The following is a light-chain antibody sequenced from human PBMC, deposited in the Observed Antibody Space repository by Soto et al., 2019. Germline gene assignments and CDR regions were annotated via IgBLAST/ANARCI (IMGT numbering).Light chain of an antibody. J-gene: IGLJ1*01. CDR2: EVS. V-gene: IGLV2-14*01. Sequence: QSALTQPASVSGSPGQSITISCTGTSSDVGGYNYVSWYQQHPGKAPKLMIYEVSNRPSGVSHRFSGSKSDNTASLTISGLQAEDEADYYCSSYTSSSTYVFGIGTKLTV. CDR3: SSYTSSSTYV. CDR1: SSDVGGYNY.